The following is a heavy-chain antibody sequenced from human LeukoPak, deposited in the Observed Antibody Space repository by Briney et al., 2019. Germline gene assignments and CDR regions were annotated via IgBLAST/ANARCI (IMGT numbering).Heavy chain of an antibody. J-gene: IGHJ4*02. D-gene: IGHD5-24*01. Sequence: SETLSLTCAVYGGSFSGYYWSWIRQPPGKGLEWIGEINHSGSTNYNPSLKSRVTISVDTSRNQFSLKLSSVTAADTAAYYCARGTIGGWLQLIYFDYWGQGTLVTVSS. CDR2: INHSGST. CDR1: GGSFSGYY. V-gene: IGHV4-34*01. CDR3: ARGTIGGWLQLIYFDY.